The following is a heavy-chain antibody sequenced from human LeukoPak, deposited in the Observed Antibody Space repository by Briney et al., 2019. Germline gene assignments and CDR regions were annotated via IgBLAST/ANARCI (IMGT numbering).Heavy chain of an antibody. J-gene: IGHJ6*03. Sequence: PEASVKVSCKASGGTFSSYAISWVRQAPGQGLEWMGGIIPIFGTANYAQKFQGRVTITADESTSTAYMELSSLRSEDTAVYYCARAVGGTYNWNYRGNYYYMDVWGKGTTVTVSS. V-gene: IGHV1-69*13. CDR2: IIPIFGTA. CDR1: GGTFSSYA. D-gene: IGHD1-7*01. CDR3: ARAVGGTYNWNYRGNYYYMDV.